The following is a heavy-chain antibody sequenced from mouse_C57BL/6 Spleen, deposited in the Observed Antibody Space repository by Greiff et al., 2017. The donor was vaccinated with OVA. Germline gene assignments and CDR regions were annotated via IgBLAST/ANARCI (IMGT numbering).Heavy chain of an antibody. CDR2: INPNNGGT. D-gene: IGHD2-3*01. V-gene: IGHV1-26*01. J-gene: IGHJ2*01. CDR1: GYTFTDYY. Sequence: EVQLQQSGPELVKPGASVKISCKASGYTFTDYYMNWVKQSHGKSLEWIGDINPNNGGTSYNQKFKGKATLTVDKSSSTAYMELRSLTSEDSAVYYCARLGDGEDYFDYWGQGTTLTVSS. CDR3: ARLGDGEDYFDY.